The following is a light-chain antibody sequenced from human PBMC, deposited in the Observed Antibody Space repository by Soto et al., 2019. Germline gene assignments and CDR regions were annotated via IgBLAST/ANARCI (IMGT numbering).Light chain of an antibody. CDR1: SSDVGGYNY. V-gene: IGLV2-14*01. J-gene: IGLJ1*01. Sequence: QSALTQPASVSGSPGQSITISCTGTSSDVGGYNYVSWYQQHPGKAPKLMIYEVSNRPSGVSNRFSGSKSGNTASLTISGLQAEDEAYYYCSSYTSSTLHVFGTGTKLTVL. CDR3: SSYTSSTLHV. CDR2: EVS.